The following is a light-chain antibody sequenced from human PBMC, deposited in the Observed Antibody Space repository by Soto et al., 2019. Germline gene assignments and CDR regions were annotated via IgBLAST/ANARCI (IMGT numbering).Light chain of an antibody. V-gene: IGLV1-40*01. CDR2: GNT. Sequence: QSVLTQPPSVSGAPGQRVTISCTGSSSNIGAGYDVHWYQQLPGTAPKLLIYGNTNRPSGVPDRFSGSKSGTSASLAITGLQAEDEADYYCQSYASRRSGYVFGTGTKVTVL. CDR3: QSYASRRSGYV. J-gene: IGLJ1*01. CDR1: SSNIGAGYD.